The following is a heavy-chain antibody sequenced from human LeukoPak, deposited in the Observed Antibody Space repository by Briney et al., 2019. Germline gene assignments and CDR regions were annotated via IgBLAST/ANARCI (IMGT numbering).Heavy chain of an antibody. CDR3: ARRSDIAARGHFDY. CDR1: GGSISSYY. J-gene: IGHJ4*02. CDR2: IYYSGST. Sequence: PSETLSLTCTVSGGSISSYYWNWVRQPPGKGLEWIGYIYYSGSTNYNPSLESRVTISVDTSKNQFSLRLSSVTAADTAIYYCARRSDIAARGHFDYWGQGTLVTVSS. V-gene: IGHV4-59*08. D-gene: IGHD6-6*01.